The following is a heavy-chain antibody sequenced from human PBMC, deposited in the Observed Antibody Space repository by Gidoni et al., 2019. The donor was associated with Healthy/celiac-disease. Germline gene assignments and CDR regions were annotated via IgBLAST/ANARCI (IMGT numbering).Heavy chain of an antibody. V-gene: IGHV4-34*01. CDR2: INHSGST. J-gene: IGHJ6*02. CDR1: GGSFSGYY. Sequence: QVQLQQWGAGLLKPSETLSLTCAVYGGSFSGYYWSWIRQPPGKGLEWIGEINHSGSTNYNPSLKSRVTRSVDTSKNQFSLKLSSVTAADTAVYYCARGPIVVVPAAMGYYYYGMDVWGQGTTVTVSS. D-gene: IGHD2-2*01. CDR3: ARGPIVVVPAAMGYYYYGMDV.